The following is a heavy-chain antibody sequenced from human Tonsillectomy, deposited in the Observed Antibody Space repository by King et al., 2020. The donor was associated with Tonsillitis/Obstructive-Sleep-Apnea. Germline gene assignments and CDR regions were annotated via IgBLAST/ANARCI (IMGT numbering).Heavy chain of an antibody. Sequence: VQLQKSGPGLVKSSQTLSLTCTVSVVSISCVGFYWRWNSQNPGKGLVWIGYIYYICPTCYNPYHKSRVTISVDTSKHQLSLKLSSVTAADTAVYYCAASTSSINYMDVWGKGTTVTVSS. CDR3: AASTSSINYMDV. V-gene: IGHV4-31*03. CDR1: VVSISCVGFY. J-gene: IGHJ6*03. CDR2: IYYICPT. D-gene: IGHD6-6*01.